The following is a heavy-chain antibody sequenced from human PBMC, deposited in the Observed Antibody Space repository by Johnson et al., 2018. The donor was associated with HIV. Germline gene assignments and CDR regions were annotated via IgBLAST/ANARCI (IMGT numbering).Heavy chain of an antibody. CDR2: IHSGGST. CDR3: AKDEGYGKFDAFDI. J-gene: IGHJ3*02. Sequence: VQLVESGGGLIQPGGSLRLSCAVFGFTVSRNYMSWVRQAPGKGMEWVSVIHSGGSTYYADSVKGRFTISRDNSKNTLYLQMNSLRAEDTAVFYCAKDEGYGKFDAFDIWGQGTMVTVSS. D-gene: IGHD5-18*01. V-gene: IGHV3-53*01. CDR1: GFTVSRNY.